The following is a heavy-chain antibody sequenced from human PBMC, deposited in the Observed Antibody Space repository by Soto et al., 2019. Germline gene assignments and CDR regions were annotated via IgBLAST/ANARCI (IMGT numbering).Heavy chain of an antibody. CDR3: ARDSPEYGTGSPLES. CDR2: IYSGGST. J-gene: IGHJ4*02. D-gene: IGHD3-10*01. V-gene: IGHV3-53*01. CDR1: GFSVSRSY. Sequence: PGGSLRLSCAGSGFSVSRSYMNWVRQAPGKGPEWLSIIYSGGSTKYADSVKDRFTISRDTSKNTVYLHMDRLRAEDTAVYYCARDSPEYGTGSPLESWGQGTLVTVSS.